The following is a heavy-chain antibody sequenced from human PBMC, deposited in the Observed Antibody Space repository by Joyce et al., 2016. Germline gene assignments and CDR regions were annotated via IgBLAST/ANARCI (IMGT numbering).Heavy chain of an antibody. CDR1: GFTVSSNY. V-gene: IGHV3-53*01. J-gene: IGHJ4*02. CDR2: IYSDGTT. D-gene: IGHD2-15*01. Sequence: EVQLVESGGGLIQTGGSLRRSCAASGFTVSSNYMNWVRKAPGKGLEWVSVIYSDGTTYYSDSVKGRFTISRDNSKNTLYLQLNSLRAEDSAVYYCARDGGYCSGAACYYFDYWGQGTLVTVSS. CDR3: ARDGGYCSGAACYYFDY.